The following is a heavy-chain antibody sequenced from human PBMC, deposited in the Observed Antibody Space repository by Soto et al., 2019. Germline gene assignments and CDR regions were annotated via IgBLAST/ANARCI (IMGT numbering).Heavy chain of an antibody. CDR2: MYNTGST. CDR3: ARDLWGYCGTDCYPLDV. Sequence: SDTLTLTFTVSGVSITRSYWTSILQPPGKGLEWIGYMYNTGSTVYNPSFKSRVTISVDTSKNQFSLRLNSVTAADTAVYYCARDLWGYCGTDCYPLDVWGQGTTVTVS. V-gene: IGHV4-59*01. J-gene: IGHJ6*02. CDR1: GVSITRSY. D-gene: IGHD2-21*02.